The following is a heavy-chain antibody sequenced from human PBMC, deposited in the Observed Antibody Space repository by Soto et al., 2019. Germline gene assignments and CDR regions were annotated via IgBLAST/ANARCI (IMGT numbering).Heavy chain of an antibody. CDR2: INPSGGST. J-gene: IGHJ4*02. CDR3: ARDEYMREDRPPHGARY. Sequence: GASVKVSCKASGYTFTSYYMHRVRQAPGQGLEWMGIINPSGGSTSYAQKFQGRVTMTRDTSTSTVYMELSSLRSEDTAVYYCARDEYMREDRPPHGARYWGQGTLVTVSS. CDR1: GYTFTSYY. D-gene: IGHD2-2*01. V-gene: IGHV1-46*03.